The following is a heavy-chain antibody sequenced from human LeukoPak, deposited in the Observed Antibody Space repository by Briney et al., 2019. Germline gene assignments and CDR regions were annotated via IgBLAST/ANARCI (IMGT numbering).Heavy chain of an antibody. CDR3: ARDLTTYYYFDY. J-gene: IGHJ4*02. D-gene: IGHD3-9*01. V-gene: IGHV4-39*02. Sequence: SVTLSLTCTVSGGSISSSSYYWGWIRQPPGKGLEWIGSIYYSGSTYYNPSLKSRVTISVDTSKNQFSLKLSSVTAADTAVYYCARDLTTYYYFDYWGQGTLVTVSS. CDR2: IYYSGST. CDR1: GGSISSSSYY.